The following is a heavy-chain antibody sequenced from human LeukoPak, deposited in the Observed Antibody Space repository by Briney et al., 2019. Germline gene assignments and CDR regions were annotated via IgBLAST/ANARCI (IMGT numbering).Heavy chain of an antibody. CDR1: GITFSSYA. Sequence: GGSLRLSCAASGITFSSYAMHWVRQAPGKGLEWVAVISYDGSNKYYADSVKGRFTISRDNSKNTLYLQMNSLRAEDTAVYYCARALGYCSGGSCFGLDYWGQGTLVTVSS. CDR3: ARALGYCSGGSCFGLDY. J-gene: IGHJ4*02. V-gene: IGHV3-30*04. D-gene: IGHD2-15*01. CDR2: ISYDGSNK.